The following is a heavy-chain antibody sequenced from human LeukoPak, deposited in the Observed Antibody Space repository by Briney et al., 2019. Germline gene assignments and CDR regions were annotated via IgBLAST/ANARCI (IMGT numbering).Heavy chain of an antibody. CDR3: TTGGGCSGGTCYSIAY. CDR1: GLSFSNAW. D-gene: IGHD2-15*01. V-gene: IGHV3-15*01. Sequence: GGPLRLSCEASGLSFSNAWMTWVRQAPGKGPEWAGRIKRKTDGGTTDYAAPVKDRFTISRDDSKNTLYLQMNSLKTEDTGLYYCTTGGGCSGGTCYSIAYWGQGTLVTVSS. J-gene: IGHJ4*02. CDR2: IKRKTDGGTT.